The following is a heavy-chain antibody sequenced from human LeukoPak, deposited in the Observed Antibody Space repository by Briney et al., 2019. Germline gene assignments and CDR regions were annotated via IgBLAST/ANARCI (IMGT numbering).Heavy chain of an antibody. Sequence: GGSLSLSCAASVFSFDEYAMDSVRPAPGRGVEWVSGKSRKSGSIGYAGSVKGLFTISRDNVKNSLYLQMNSLRAEDTALYYCAKDSSWAYGITGTQFDYWGQGTLVTVSS. CDR1: VFSFDEYA. V-gene: IGHV3-9*01. CDR3: AKDSSWAYGITGTQFDY. J-gene: IGHJ4*02. D-gene: IGHD1-20*01. CDR2: KSRKSGSI.